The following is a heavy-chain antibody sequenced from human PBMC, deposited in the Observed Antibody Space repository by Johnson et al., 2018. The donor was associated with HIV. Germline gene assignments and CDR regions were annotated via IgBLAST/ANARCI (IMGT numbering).Heavy chain of an antibody. Sequence: VQLVESGGGLAKPAWSPRLSCAASQFIFSNYYMNCVRQAPGNGLELVGQVNPNGDSTYLIDSGKDRFNTSRDKAKNTLYLQMNSLRAEDTAVYYCAKESAFDIWGQGTMVTVSS. J-gene: IGHJ3*02. CDR2: VNPNGDST. CDR1: QFIFSNYY. CDR3: AKESAFDI. V-gene: IGHV3-25*05.